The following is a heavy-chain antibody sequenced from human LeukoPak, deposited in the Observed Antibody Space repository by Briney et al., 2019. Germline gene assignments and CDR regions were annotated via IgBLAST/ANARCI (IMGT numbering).Heavy chain of an antibody. V-gene: IGHV4-34*01. Sequence: SETLSLTCAVYGGSFSGYYWSWVRQPPGKGLEWIGEINHSGSTNYNPSLKSRVTISVDTSENQFSLRLSSVTAADTAVYYCARGIAAGVDYWGQGTLVTVSS. CDR3: ARGIAAGVDY. CDR2: INHSGST. J-gene: IGHJ4*02. CDR1: GGSFSGYY. D-gene: IGHD6-13*01.